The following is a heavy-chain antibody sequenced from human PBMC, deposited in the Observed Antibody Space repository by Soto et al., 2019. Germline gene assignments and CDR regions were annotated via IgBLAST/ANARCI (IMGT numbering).Heavy chain of an antibody. J-gene: IGHJ6*03. CDR3: AREVGDIVVVPAAIRYYYYYYMDV. V-gene: IGHV1-8*01. CDR2: MNPNSGNT. CDR1: GYTFTSYD. Sequence: QVPLVQSGAEVKKPGASVKVSCKASGYTFTSYDINWVRQATGQGLEWMGWMNPNSGNTGYAQKFQGRVTMTRNTSISTAYMELSSLRSEDTAVYYCAREVGDIVVVPAAIRYYYYYYMDVWGKGTTVTVSS. D-gene: IGHD2-2*01.